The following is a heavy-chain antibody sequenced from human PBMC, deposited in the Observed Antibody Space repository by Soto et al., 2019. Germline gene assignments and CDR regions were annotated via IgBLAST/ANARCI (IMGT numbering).Heavy chain of an antibody. CDR1: GYTLTELS. CDR3: AIEVRRSNQFDH. D-gene: IGHD3-10*01. V-gene: IGHV1-24*01. J-gene: IGHJ4*02. Sequence: GASVKVSCKVSGYTLTELSIHWVRQAPGEGLEWMGGFDLEDGETIYAQRFQGRVTMTEESSXXXXXXXXXXXXXXXXXVYYCAIEVRRSNQFDHWGQGTMVTVSS. CDR2: FDLEDGET.